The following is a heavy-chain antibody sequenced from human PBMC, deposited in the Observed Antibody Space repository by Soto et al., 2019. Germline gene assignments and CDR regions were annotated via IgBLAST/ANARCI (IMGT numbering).Heavy chain of an antibody. V-gene: IGHV3-73*01. J-gene: IGHJ5*02. CDR3: TRHSEGYCSSTSCYGPWFDP. CDR2: IRSKANSYAT. CDR1: GFTFSGSA. Sequence: PGGSLRLSCAASGFTFSGSAMHWVRQASGKGLEWVGRIRSKANSYATAYAASVKGRFTISRDDSKNTAYLQMNSLKTEDTPVYYCTRHSEGYCSSTSCYGPWFDPWGQGT. D-gene: IGHD2-2*01.